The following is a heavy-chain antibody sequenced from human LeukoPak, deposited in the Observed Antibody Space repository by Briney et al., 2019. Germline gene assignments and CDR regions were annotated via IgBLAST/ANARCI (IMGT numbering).Heavy chain of an antibody. Sequence: GGSLRLSCAASGFTFSNAWMSWVRQAPGKGLEWVGRIKSKTDGGTTDYAAPVKGRFTISRDDSKNTLYLQMNSLKTEDTAVYYCTTEILDPEWLVRSPKSEYFQHWGQGTLVTVSS. V-gene: IGHV3-15*01. CDR3: TTEILDPEWLVRSPKSEYFQH. CDR1: GFTFSNAW. J-gene: IGHJ1*01. CDR2: IKSKTDGGTT. D-gene: IGHD6-19*01.